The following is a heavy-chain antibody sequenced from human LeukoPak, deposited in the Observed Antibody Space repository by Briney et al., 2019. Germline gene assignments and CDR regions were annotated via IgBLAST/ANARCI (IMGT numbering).Heavy chain of an antibody. CDR2: IYYSGST. D-gene: IGHD6-13*01. J-gene: IGHJ6*03. CDR1: GGSISSGGYY. Sequence: SETLSLTCTVSGGSISSGGYYWSWIRQHPGKGLEWIGCIYYSGSTYYNPSLKSRVTISVDTSKNQFSLKLSSVTAADTAVYYCARDSGTGIAAPMDVWGKGTTVTVSS. V-gene: IGHV4-31*03. CDR3: ARDSGTGIAAPMDV.